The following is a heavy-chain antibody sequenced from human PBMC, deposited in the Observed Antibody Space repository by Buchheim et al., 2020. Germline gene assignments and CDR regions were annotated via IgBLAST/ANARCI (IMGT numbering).Heavy chain of an antibody. CDR3: ARLNVLARTQFDY. CDR1: GGSITGYY. D-gene: IGHD2-8*02. Sequence: QVQLQESSPGLMKPSETLSLTCTVSGGSITGYYWTWIRQPPGKGLEFIGYIFYSGTTDYNPSLRGRVTISVDTSKNQFSLRLRSVTPADTAVYYCARLNVLARTQFDYWGQGTL. J-gene: IGHJ4*02. CDR2: IFYSGTT. V-gene: IGHV4-59*01.